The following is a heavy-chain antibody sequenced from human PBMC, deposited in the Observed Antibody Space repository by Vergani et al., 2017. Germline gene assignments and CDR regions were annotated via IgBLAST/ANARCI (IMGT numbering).Heavy chain of an antibody. D-gene: IGHD1-1*01. CDR2: ISYDGTQK. J-gene: IGHJ4*03. V-gene: IGHV3-30*03. CDR1: GFTSSYYG. CDR3: ATKGCCTPGYQIGYLRE. Sequence: QVHLVESGGGVVQPGRSLRLSCVVSGFTSSYYGMHWVRQAPGKGLEWVAVISYDGTQKYYADSVKGRFTISRDNSKSTLYLQMNSLRTEDTAVYYCATKGCCTPGYQIGYLREWGKGTLVTVSS.